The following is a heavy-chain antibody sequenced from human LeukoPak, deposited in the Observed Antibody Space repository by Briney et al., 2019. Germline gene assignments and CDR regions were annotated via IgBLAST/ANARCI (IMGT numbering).Heavy chain of an antibody. Sequence: SETLSLTCTVSDDSISSSSYYWGWIRQPPGKGLEWIGSIYYSGSTYYNPSLKSRITISVDTSKNQFSLKLSSVTAADTAVYYCARRSRYYDNSGHDYWGQGTLVTVSS. CDR1: DDSISSSSYY. CDR2: IYYSGST. D-gene: IGHD3-22*01. J-gene: IGHJ4*02. CDR3: ARRSRYYDNSGHDY. V-gene: IGHV4-39*01.